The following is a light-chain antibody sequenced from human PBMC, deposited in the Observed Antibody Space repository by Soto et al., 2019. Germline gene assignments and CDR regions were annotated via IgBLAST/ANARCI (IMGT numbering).Light chain of an antibody. CDR3: YSYAGMYTYV. CDR2: DVS. J-gene: IGLJ1*01. V-gene: IGLV2-11*01. Sequence: QSVLTQPRSVSGSPGQSVTISCTGTSSDVGGYNSVSWYQHHPGKAPKLMIHDVSERPSGVPDRFSGSKSGNTASLTISGLQAEDEADYYCYSYAGMYTYVFGSGTKVTVL. CDR1: SSDVGGYNS.